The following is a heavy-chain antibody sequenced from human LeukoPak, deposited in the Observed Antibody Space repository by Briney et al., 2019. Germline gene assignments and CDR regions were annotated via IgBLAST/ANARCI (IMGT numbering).Heavy chain of an antibody. CDR1: GGSISSGDYY. V-gene: IGHV4-30-4*01. J-gene: IGHJ6*04. Sequence: SQTLSLTCTVSGGSISSGDYYWSWIRQPPGKGLEWIGYIYYSGSTYYNPSLKSRVTISVDTSKNQFSPKLSSVTAADTAVYYCARGENYYYGMDVWGKGTTVTVSS. CDR3: ARGENYYYGMDV. CDR2: IYYSGST.